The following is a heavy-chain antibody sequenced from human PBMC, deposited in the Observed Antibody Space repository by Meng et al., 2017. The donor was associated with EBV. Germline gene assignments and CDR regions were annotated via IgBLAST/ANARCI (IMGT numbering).Heavy chain of an antibody. J-gene: IGHJ4*02. V-gene: IGHV4-39*07. D-gene: IGHD3-10*01. CDR3: ARSSPVRFGELSN. Sequence: QLQLYQSGPGLVKPSETLSLTCTVSGGSISSSSYYWGWIRQPPGKGLEWIGSIYYSGSTYYNPSLKSRVTISVDTSKNQFSLKLSSVTAADTAVYYCARSSPVRFGELSNWGQGTLVTVSS. CDR1: GGSISSSSYY. CDR2: IYYSGST.